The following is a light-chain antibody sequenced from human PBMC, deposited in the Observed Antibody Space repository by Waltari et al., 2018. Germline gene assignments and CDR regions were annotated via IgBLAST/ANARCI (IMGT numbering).Light chain of an antibody. V-gene: IGKV3-15*01. CDR3: QQYNNWPRT. CDR1: KSVSSA. CDR2: GAS. J-gene: IGKJ1*01. Sequence: EIVMTQSPATLYVSPGERATLSCRASKSVSSALAWYQQKPGQAPRPVIYGASTRATGIPARFSGSGSGTECTLTIRSLQSEDFAVYYCQQYNNWPRTFGQGTKVEIK.